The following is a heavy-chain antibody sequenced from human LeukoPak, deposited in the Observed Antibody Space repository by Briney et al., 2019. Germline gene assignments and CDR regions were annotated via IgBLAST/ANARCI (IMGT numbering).Heavy chain of an antibody. CDR2: IYYSGST. CDR1: GGSISSYY. J-gene: IGHJ3*02. CDR3: ASTLQNAWELPRDPFDI. Sequence: SETLSLTCTVSGGSISSYYWSWIRQPPGKGLEWIGYIYYSGSTNYNPSLKSRVTISVDTSKNQFSLKLSSVTAADTAVYYCASTLQNAWELPRDPFDIWGQGTMVTVSS. V-gene: IGHV4-59*08. D-gene: IGHD1-26*01.